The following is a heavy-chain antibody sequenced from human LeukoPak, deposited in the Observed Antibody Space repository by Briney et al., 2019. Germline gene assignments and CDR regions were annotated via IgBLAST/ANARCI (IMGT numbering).Heavy chain of an antibody. CDR2: IKQDGSEK. D-gene: IGHD3-10*01. Sequence: PGGSLRLSCAASGFTFSSYWMSWVHQAPGKGLEWVANIKQDGSEKYYVDSVKGRFTISRDNAKNSLYLQMNSLRAEDTAVYYCARDRDYYYGSGSSWFDPWGQGTLVTVSS. J-gene: IGHJ5*02. V-gene: IGHV3-7*01. CDR1: GFTFSSYW. CDR3: ARDRDYYYGSGSSWFDP.